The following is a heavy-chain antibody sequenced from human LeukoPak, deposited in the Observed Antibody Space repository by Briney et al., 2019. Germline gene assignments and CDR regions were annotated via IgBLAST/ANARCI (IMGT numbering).Heavy chain of an antibody. Sequence: GESLKISCKGSGYTFSPYSLHWVRQWTGKGLEWMGLIFPADSDPRYSPSFQGQVTISADNSISTAYLEWSSLKASVSGIYYGACLRSYDFHLDFWGQGTLVTVSS. V-gene: IGHV5-51*01. D-gene: IGHD3-3*01. CDR2: IFPADSDP. CDR3: ACLRSYDFHLDF. J-gene: IGHJ4*01. CDR1: GYTFSPYS.